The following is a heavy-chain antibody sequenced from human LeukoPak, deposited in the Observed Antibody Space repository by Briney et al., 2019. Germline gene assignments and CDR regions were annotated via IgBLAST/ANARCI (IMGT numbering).Heavy chain of an antibody. CDR1: GFTVSSNY. V-gene: IGHV3-53*01. CDR3: ARDPLVYM. J-gene: IGHJ4*02. Sequence: AGGSLRLSCAASGFTVSSNYMSWVRQAPGKGLEWVSVIYSGGSTYYADSVKGRFTISRDNAKNTVYLQMNSLRVEDTAVYYCARDPLVYMWGQGSLVTVSS. CDR2: IYSGGST. D-gene: IGHD2-2*02.